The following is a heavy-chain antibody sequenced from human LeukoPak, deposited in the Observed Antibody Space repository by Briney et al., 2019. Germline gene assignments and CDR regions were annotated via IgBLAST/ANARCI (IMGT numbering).Heavy chain of an antibody. Sequence: GESLRLSCAASGFTFSSYAMHWVRQAPGKGLEWVAVISYDGSNKYYAASVKGRFTISRDNSKNTLYLHMNSLRAEDTAVYYCARDLSMTTVTTIDYWGQGTLVSVSS. CDR3: ARDLSMTTVTTIDY. D-gene: IGHD4-11*01. J-gene: IGHJ4*02. V-gene: IGHV3-30-3*01. CDR2: ISYDGSNK. CDR1: GFTFSSYA.